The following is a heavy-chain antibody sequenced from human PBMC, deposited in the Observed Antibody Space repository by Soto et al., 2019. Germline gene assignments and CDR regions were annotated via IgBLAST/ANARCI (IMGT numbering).Heavy chain of an antibody. CDR2: ISYDVSRK. CDR3: ANDRVESGMGEVDY. Sequence: QVQLVESGGGVVQPGRSLRLSCAASGFTFSSHGMHWVRQAPGKGLEWVAVISYDVSRKYYADSVKGRFTISRDNSKNTLYLQMNSMRAEDTAVYYCANDRVESGMGEVDYWGQGNLVNVSS. D-gene: IGHD3-16*01. V-gene: IGHV3-30*18. CDR1: GFTFSSHG. J-gene: IGHJ4*02.